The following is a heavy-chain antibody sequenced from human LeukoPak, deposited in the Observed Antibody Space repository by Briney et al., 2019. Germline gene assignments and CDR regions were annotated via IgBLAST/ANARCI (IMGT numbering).Heavy chain of an antibody. V-gene: IGHV3-9*01. D-gene: IGHD2-15*01. CDR3: AREVVSTPSYFDS. CDR1: GFTFDDYA. J-gene: IGHJ4*02. CDR2: ISWNSGSI. Sequence: GGSLRLSCAASGFTFDDYAMHWVRQAPGKGLEWVSGISWNSGSIGYADSVKGRFTISRDNAKNSLYLQMNSLRAEDTALYYCAREVVSTPSYFDSWGQGTLVTVSS.